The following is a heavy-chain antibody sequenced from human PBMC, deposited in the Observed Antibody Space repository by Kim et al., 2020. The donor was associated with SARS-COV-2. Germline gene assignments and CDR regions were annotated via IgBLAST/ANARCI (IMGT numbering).Heavy chain of an antibody. CDR3: ARASCSSTSCYSAYYYGMDV. CDR1: GFTVSSNY. J-gene: IGHJ6*02. Sequence: GGSLRLSCAASGFTVSSNYMSWVRQAPGKGLEWVSVIYSGGSTYYADAVMGGFTISRDNSNNTLYLQMNSLRTEDTAVYYCARASCSSTSCYSAYYYGMDVWGQGTTVTVSS. CDR2: IYSGGST. V-gene: IGHV3-53*01. D-gene: IGHD2-2*02.